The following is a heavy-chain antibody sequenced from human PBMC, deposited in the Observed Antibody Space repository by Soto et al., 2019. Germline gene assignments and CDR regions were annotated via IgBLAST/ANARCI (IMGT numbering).Heavy chain of an antibody. CDR1: GYTFTSYA. CDR2: IYAGNGNT. Sequence: ASVKVSCKASGYTFTSYAMHWVRQAPGQRLEWMGWIYAGNGNTKYSQKFQGRVTITRDTSASTAYMELSSLRSEDTAVYYCARDPPLYYYDSSGLDYWGQGTLVTVSS. D-gene: IGHD3-22*01. J-gene: IGHJ4*02. CDR3: ARDPPLYYYDSSGLDY. V-gene: IGHV1-3*01.